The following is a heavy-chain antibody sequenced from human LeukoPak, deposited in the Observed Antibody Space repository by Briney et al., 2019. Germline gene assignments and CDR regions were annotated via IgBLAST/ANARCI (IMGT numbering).Heavy chain of an antibody. Sequence: PSETLSLTCTVSGVSISSSYSYWGWIRQPPGKGLEWIASMSYSGSTYYNPSLKSRVTISVDTSRNQFSLKLSSVTAADTAVYYCARVRWLQLGHFDYWGQGSLVTVSS. D-gene: IGHD5-24*01. V-gene: IGHV4-39*07. CDR1: GVSISSSYSY. J-gene: IGHJ4*02. CDR2: MSYSGST. CDR3: ARVRWLQLGHFDY.